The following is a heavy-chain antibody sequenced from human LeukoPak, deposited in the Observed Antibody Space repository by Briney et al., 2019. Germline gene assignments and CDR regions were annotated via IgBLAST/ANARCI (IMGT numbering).Heavy chain of an antibody. CDR1: GFTFSSYS. CDR3: ARASSKQLAGYPTDGFDI. D-gene: IGHD3-9*01. J-gene: IGHJ3*02. V-gene: IGHV3-21*01. Sequence: GGSLRLSCAASGFTFSSYSMNWVRQAPGKGLEWVSCISSSGTYVYYADSVKGRFTISRDNAKTSLSLQMNSLRADDAAVYYCARASSKQLAGYPTDGFDIWGQGRMGTVSS. CDR2: ISSSGTYV.